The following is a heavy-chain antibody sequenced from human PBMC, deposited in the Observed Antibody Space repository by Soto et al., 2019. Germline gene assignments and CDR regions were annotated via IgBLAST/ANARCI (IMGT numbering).Heavy chain of an antibody. CDR2: IKQDGSES. CDR1: GFTFSNYW. J-gene: IGHJ5*02. Sequence: EVQLVESGGALVQPGGSLRLSCAASGFTFSNYWMSWVRQAPGKGLEWVANIKQDGSESNYADSVKGRFTISRDNAENSLYLQMTSLRAADTAVYYCASARHIGPWGQGTLVTVSS. CDR3: ASARHIGP. V-gene: IGHV3-7*01. D-gene: IGHD2-21*01.